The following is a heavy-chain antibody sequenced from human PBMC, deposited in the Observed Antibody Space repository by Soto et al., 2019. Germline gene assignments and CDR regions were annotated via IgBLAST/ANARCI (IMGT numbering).Heavy chain of an antibody. V-gene: IGHV3-23*01. CDR2: INGGAGST. D-gene: IGHD4-17*01. J-gene: IGHJ4*02. CDR3: AKIPIMTTVTHYFDY. Sequence: EVQLLESGGGLAQPGGSLRLSCAASGFPFSNYAMSWVRQAPGKGLEWDSTINGGAGSTYYADSVKGRFTISRDDSKNTLYLQMNSLRSEDTAVYYCAKIPIMTTVTHYFDYWGQGTLVTVSS. CDR1: GFPFSNYA.